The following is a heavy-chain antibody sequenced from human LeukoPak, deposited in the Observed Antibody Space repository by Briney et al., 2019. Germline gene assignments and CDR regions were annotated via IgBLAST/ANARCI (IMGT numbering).Heavy chain of an antibody. CDR2: ISDSGGRT. V-gene: IGHV3-23*01. J-gene: IGHJ4*02. Sequence: GRSLRLSCAASGFTFSSYAMHWVRQAPGKGLEWVAGISDSGGRTNYADSVKGRFTISRDNPKNTLYLQMNSLRAEDTAVYFCAKRGVVIRVILVGFHKAAYYFDSWGQGALVTVSS. D-gene: IGHD3-22*01. CDR1: GFTFSSYA. CDR3: AKRGVVIRVILVGFHKAAYYFDS.